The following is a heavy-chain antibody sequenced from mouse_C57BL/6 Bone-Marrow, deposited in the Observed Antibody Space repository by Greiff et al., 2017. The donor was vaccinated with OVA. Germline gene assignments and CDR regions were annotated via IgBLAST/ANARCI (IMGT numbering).Heavy chain of an antibody. V-gene: IGHV5-4*03. CDR3: ARVYSNYFFYAMDY. D-gene: IGHD2-5*01. Sequence: EVKLMESGGGLVKPGGSLKLSCAASGFTFSSYAMSWVRQTPEKRLEWVATISDGGSYTYYPDNVKGRFTISRDNANNNLYLQMSHLKSEDTAMYYCARVYSNYFFYAMDYWGQGTSVTVSS. J-gene: IGHJ4*01. CDR2: ISDGGSYT. CDR1: GFTFSSYA.